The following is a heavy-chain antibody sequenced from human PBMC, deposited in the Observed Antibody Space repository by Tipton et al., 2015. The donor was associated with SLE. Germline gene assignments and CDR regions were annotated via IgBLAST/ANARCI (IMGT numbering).Heavy chain of an antibody. J-gene: IGHJ4*02. CDR1: GFTFSSYS. V-gene: IGHV3-21*01. CDR3: ERGSPYCGGDGGRCFDY. CDR2: ISSSSSYI. D-gene: IGHD2-21*01. Sequence: GSLRLSCAASGFTFSSYSMTWVRQAPGKWLEWVSSISSSSSYIYYADSVKGRITISRDNAKNSPYLKMNSLRAEDTAVYYCERGSPYCGGDGGRCFDYGCQCTLLTVSS.